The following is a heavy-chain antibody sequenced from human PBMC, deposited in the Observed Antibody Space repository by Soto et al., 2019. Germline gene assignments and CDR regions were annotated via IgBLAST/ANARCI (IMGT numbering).Heavy chain of an antibody. CDR1: GYTFTSFD. V-gene: IGHV1-8*01. J-gene: IGHJ4*02. CDR2: MNPNSGNT. CDR3: ARGGLFGSGSYHIDY. D-gene: IGHD3-10*01. Sequence: ASVKVSCKASGYTFTSFDINWVRQEKGQGLEWLGWMNPNSGNTGYAQKFQGRVTMTRNTSITTAYMELSSLRSDDTAVYYCARGGLFGSGSYHIDYWGQGTLVTISS.